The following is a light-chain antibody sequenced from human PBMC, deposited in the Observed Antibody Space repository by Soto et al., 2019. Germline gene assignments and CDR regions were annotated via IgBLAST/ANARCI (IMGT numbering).Light chain of an antibody. Sequence: QLVLTQSPSASASLGASVKLTCTLSSGHSSYAIAWHQQQPEKGPRYLMKLNSDGSHSKGDGIPDRFSGSSSGAERYLTISSLQSEDVADYYCQTWGTGGVVFGGGTKLTVL. CDR2: LNSDGSH. CDR1: SGHSSYA. CDR3: QTWGTGGVV. V-gene: IGLV4-69*01. J-gene: IGLJ2*01.